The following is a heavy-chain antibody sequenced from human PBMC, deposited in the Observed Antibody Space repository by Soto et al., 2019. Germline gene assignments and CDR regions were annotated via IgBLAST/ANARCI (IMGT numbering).Heavy chain of an antibody. CDR2: ISGSGGST. V-gene: IGHV3-23*01. CDR1: RCAVFSYG. Sequence: RICGASGRCAVFSYGITLVLKTTGKGLEWVSAISGSGGSTYYADSVKGRFTISRDNSKNTVSLHMNSLRAEDTALYYCAKDRPRRTSGYCFDYSGQGTPVSVSS. CDR3: AKDRPRRTSGYCFDY. J-gene: IGHJ4*02.